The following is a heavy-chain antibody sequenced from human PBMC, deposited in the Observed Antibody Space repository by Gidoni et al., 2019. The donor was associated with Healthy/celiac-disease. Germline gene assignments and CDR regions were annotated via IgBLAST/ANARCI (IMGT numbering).Heavy chain of an antibody. CDR2: ISSSSSYI. V-gene: IGHV3-21*01. J-gene: IGHJ5*02. CDR3: ARDSLYGDYVRHDH. CDR1: GFTFSSYS. Sequence: EVQLVESGGGLVKPGGSLRLSCAASGFTFSSYSMNWVRQAPGKGLEWVSSISSSSSYIYYADSVKGRFTISRDNAKNSLYLQMNSLRAEDTAVYYCARDSLYGDYVRHDHWGQGTLVTVSS. D-gene: IGHD4-17*01.